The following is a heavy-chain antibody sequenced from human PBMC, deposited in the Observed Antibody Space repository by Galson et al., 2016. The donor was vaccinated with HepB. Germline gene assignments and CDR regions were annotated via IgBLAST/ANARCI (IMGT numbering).Heavy chain of an antibody. CDR1: GFTFSSYG. CDR2: ISYDGSNK. V-gene: IGHV3-30*03. Sequence: SLRLSCAASGFTFSSYGMHWVRQAPGKGLEWVAVISYDGSNKYYADSVKGRFTISRDNSKNTLYLQMNSLRAEDTAVYYCARDKSVFGAIDYWGQGTLVTVSS. J-gene: IGHJ4*02. D-gene: IGHD3-10*01. CDR3: ARDKSVFGAIDY.